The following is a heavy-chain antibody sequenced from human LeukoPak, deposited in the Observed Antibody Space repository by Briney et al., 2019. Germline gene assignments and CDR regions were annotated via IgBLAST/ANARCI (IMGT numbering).Heavy chain of an antibody. J-gene: IGHJ4*02. CDR3: AILGDYYDSSGYSKLFDY. V-gene: IGHV1-69*05. CDR1: GGTFSSYA. D-gene: IGHD3-22*01. Sequence: GASVKVSCKASGGTFSSYAISWVRQAPGQGLEWMGGIIPIFGTANYAQKFQGRVTMTRDTSTSTVYMELSSLRSEDTAVYYCAILGDYYDSSGYSKLFDYWGQGTLVTVSS. CDR2: IIPIFGTA.